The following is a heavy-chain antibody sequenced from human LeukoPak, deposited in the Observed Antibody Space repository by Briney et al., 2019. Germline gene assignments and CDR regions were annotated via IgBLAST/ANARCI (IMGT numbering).Heavy chain of an antibody. CDR3: VKDRYSSAYYFEN. V-gene: IGHV3-23*01. Sequence: WGSLRLSCAASGFVFSTYAMSWVRQAPGRGLEWVSGISGSGASTYSANSVKCRFTISRDNSKNTLDLQMNSLRAEDTAIYYCVKDRYSSAYYFENWGQGTLVTVSS. CDR1: GFVFSTYA. D-gene: IGHD5-18*01. CDR2: ISGSGAST. J-gene: IGHJ4*02.